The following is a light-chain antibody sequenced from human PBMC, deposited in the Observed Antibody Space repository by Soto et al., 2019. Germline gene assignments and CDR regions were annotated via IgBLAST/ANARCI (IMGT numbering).Light chain of an antibody. CDR1: SSDVGTYNY. V-gene: IGLV2-14*01. J-gene: IGLJ1*01. Sequence: QSVLTQPASVSGSPGQSITISCTGTSSDVGTYNYVSWYQQHPGKAPKLMIYEVSNRPSGVSNRFSGSKSGNTASLTISGLQAEDEADYYCSSYTSSSTLSVFGTGTKLTVL. CDR3: SSYTSSSTLSV. CDR2: EVS.